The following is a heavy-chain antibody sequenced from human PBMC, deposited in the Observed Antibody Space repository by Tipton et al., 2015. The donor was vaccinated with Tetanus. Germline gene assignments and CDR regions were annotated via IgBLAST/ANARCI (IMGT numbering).Heavy chain of an antibody. CDR1: GFTFSNYN. D-gene: IGHD3-10*01. V-gene: IGHV3-21*01. Sequence: SLRLSCAVSGFTFSNYNMYWVRQAPGKGLEWVSSISSSSTFIFYSDSVKGRFTISRGNSKNTLYLQMNSLRPEDTAVYYCAKEFQRARIRFFDSWGQGTQVTASS. CDR2: ISSSSTFI. J-gene: IGHJ4*02. CDR3: AKEFQRARIRFFDS.